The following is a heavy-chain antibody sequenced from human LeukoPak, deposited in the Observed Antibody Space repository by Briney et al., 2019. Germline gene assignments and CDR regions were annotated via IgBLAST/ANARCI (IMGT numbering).Heavy chain of an antibody. V-gene: IGHV1-18*01. CDR3: ARAVSADH. CDR1: GYTFTSYG. D-gene: IGHD5/OR15-5a*01. J-gene: IGHJ4*02. Sequence: ASGKVSCKASGYTFTSYGISWVRQAPGQGLEWMGWISGYNGNTNYAQRLQERVTMTTDTSTSTAYMELRSLRSDDTAVYYCARAVSADHWGQGTLVTVSS. CDR2: ISGYNGNT.